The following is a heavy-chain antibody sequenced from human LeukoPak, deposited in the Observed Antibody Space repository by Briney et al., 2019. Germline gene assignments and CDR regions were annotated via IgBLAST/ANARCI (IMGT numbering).Heavy chain of an antibody. CDR3: ARDLIPWGRDYGDYGRLDY. Sequence: ASVKVSCKASGYTFTGHNIHWVRQAPGRGLEWMGRINPQTGGTSFAQKFQDRVTMTRDTSISTAYMDLNSLTSDDTAVYYCARDLIPWGRDYGDYGRLDYWGQGTLVTVSS. D-gene: IGHD4-17*01. J-gene: IGHJ4*02. CDR1: GYTFTGHN. V-gene: IGHV1-2*06. CDR2: INPQTGGT.